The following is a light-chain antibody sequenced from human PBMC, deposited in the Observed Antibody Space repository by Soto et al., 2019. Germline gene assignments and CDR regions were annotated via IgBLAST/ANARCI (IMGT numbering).Light chain of an antibody. J-gene: IGKJ1*01. CDR2: ATS. V-gene: IGKV1-27*01. Sequence: DIQMTQSPSSLSASAGDRVTITCRASQAISNYLAWYQQKPGKVPKLLIYATSSLQSGVPSRFSGSGSGTDFILTISSLQPEDVATDYCQKYNTVPWTFGQGTKVEI. CDR1: QAISNY. CDR3: QKYNTVPWT.